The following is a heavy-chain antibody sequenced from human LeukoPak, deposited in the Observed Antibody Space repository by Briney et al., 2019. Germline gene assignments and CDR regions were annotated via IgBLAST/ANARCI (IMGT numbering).Heavy chain of an antibody. Sequence: PSETLSLTCTVSGGSISSYYWSWIRQPPGKGLEWIGYIYYSGSTNYNPSLKSRVTISVDTSKNQFSLQLNSVTPEDTAVYYCAREVLGSYGSAFDIWGQGTMVTVSS. V-gene: IGHV4-59*12. J-gene: IGHJ3*02. CDR1: GGSISSYY. CDR2: IYYSGST. D-gene: IGHD1-26*01. CDR3: AREVLGSYGSAFDI.